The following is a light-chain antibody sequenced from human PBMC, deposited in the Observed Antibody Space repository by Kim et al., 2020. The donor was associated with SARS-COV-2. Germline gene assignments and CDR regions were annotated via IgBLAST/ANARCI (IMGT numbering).Light chain of an antibody. Sequence: SPGERATLSCRASQSVSSNLAWYQQRPGQAPRLLISGASTRATGIPTRFSGSGSGTEFTLTISSLQSEDFAVYYCQQYDNWPPWTFGQGTKVEIK. V-gene: IGKV3-15*01. J-gene: IGKJ1*01. CDR1: QSVSSN. CDR2: GAS. CDR3: QQYDNWPPWT.